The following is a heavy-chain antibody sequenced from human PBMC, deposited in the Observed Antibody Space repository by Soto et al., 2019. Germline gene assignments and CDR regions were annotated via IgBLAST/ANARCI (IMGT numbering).Heavy chain of an antibody. CDR3: TRVRLVTTYYYYYGMDV. CDR1: GFTFGDYA. V-gene: IGHV3-49*03. J-gene: IGHJ6*02. CDR2: IRSKAYGGTT. D-gene: IGHD4-17*01. Sequence: GSLRLSCTASGFTFGDYAMSWFRQAPGKGLEWVGFIRSKAYGGTTEYAASVKGRFTISRDDSKSIAYLQMNSLKTEDTAVYYCTRVRLVTTYYYYYGMDVWGQGTTVTVSS.